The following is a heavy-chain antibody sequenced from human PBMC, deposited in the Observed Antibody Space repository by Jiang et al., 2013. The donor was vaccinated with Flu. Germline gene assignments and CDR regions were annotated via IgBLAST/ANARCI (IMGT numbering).Heavy chain of an antibody. CDR1: GGSISSSSYY. J-gene: IGHJ4*02. CDR3: ARPMAAAGTFDY. Sequence: GSGLVKPSETLSLTCTVSGGSISSSSYYWGWIRQPPGKGLEWIGSIYYSGSTYYNPSLKSRVTISVDTSKNQFSLKLSSVTAADTAVYYCARPMAAAGTFDYWGQGTLVTVSS. CDR2: IYYSGST. V-gene: IGHV4-39*01. D-gene: IGHD6-13*01.